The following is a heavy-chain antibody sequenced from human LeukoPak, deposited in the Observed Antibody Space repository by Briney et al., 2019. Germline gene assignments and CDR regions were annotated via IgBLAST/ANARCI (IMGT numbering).Heavy chain of an antibody. CDR2: IHYSGSA. V-gene: IGHV4-39*01. J-gene: IGHJ4*02. Sequence: SETLSLTCAVSGGSINSSPYYWGWIRQPPGKGLEWLGSIHYSGSAYYKPSLKSRASIFVVTSKNQFSLNLRSVTAADTAVYYCARASRDSSGYQYYFDYWGQGTLVTVSS. CDR1: GGSINSSPYY. D-gene: IGHD3-22*01. CDR3: ARASRDSSGYQYYFDY.